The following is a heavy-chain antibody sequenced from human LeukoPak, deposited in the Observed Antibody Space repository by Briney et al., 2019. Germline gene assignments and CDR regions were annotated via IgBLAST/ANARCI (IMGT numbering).Heavy chain of an antibody. D-gene: IGHD4-23*01. CDR3: ARRRNYGGDSGGLDY. V-gene: IGHV4-38-2*02. Sequence: KPSETLSLTCTVSGYSISSGYYWGWIRQPPGKGLEWIGNIFHSGSTYYNPSLKSRVTISVDTSKNQFSLNLSSVTAADTAVYYCARRRNYGGDSGGLDYWGQGTLVTVSS. CDR1: GYSISSGYY. J-gene: IGHJ4*02. CDR2: IFHSGST.